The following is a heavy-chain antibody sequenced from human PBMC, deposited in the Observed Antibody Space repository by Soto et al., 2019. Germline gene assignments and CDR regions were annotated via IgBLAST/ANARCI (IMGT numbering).Heavy chain of an antibody. CDR2: INAGNGNT. D-gene: IGHD4-17*01. J-gene: IGHJ6*02. V-gene: IGHV1-3*01. CDR3: ARTVGYYYGMDV. Sequence: QVQLVQSGAEVKKPGASVKVSCKASGYTFTSYAMHWVRQAPGQRLEGMGWINAGNGNTKYSQKFQGRVTITRDTSASTAYMELSSLRSEDTAVYYSARTVGYYYGMDVWGQGTTVTVSS. CDR1: GYTFTSYA.